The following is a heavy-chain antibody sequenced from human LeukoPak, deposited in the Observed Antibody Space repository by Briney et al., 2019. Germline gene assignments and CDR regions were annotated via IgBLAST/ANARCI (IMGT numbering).Heavy chain of an antibody. CDR1: GESFSGYF. CDR2: SNHFGST. V-gene: IGHV4-34*01. D-gene: IGHD5-18*01. J-gene: IGHJ6*02. CDR3: ARGRLQLWSFPLPYNHYAIDV. Sequence: PSETLSLTCAVSGESFSGYFWTWIRQPPGKGLEWIGESNHFGSTDYNPSLKSRVTISVDTSKKQFSLNVRSVTAADTAVYFCARGRLQLWSFPLPYNHYAIDVWGQGTTVTVSS.